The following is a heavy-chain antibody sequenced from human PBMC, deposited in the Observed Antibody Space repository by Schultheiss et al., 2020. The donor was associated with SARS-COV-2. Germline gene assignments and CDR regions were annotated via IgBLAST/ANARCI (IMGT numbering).Heavy chain of an antibody. Sequence: GGSLRLSCAASGFTFDDYAMHWVRQAPGKGLEWVSGISWNSGSIGYADSVKGRFTISRDNAKNSLYLQMNSLRAEDTAVYYCAKNWNYVDYWGQGTLVTVSS. CDR2: ISWNSGSI. V-gene: IGHV3-9*01. J-gene: IGHJ4*02. CDR1: GFTFDDYA. D-gene: IGHD1-1*01. CDR3: AKNWNYVDY.